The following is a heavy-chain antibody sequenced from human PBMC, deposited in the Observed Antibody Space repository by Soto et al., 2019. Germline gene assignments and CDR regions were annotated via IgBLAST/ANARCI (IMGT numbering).Heavy chain of an antibody. CDR3: ARAGQYYDASGYAD. CDR2: ISGYNGNT. Sequence: QVKLVQSGTEVKKPGASIKVSCKASGYSFATSGMTWVRQAPGQGLEWMGGISGYNGNTNYDQNLQDRVTMTTDTSTNTAYLEVRNLRSDDTAVYYCARAGQYYDASGYADWGQGTLVTVSS. D-gene: IGHD3-22*01. J-gene: IGHJ4*02. V-gene: IGHV1-18*01. CDR1: GYSFATSG.